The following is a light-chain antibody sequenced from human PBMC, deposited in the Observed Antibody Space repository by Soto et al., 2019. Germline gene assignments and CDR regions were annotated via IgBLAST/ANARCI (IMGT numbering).Light chain of an antibody. V-gene: IGLV1-40*01. CDR2: GDN. CDR1: NSNIGSFYD. CDR3: QSYDNSLSHVV. Sequence: QSVLTQPPSVSGAPGQRVTIPCTGSNSNIGSFYDVHWYQQLPGTVPKLLIYGDNNRPSGVPDRFSGSKSGPSASLAITGLQAEDEADYYCQSYDNSLSHVVFGGGTQLTVL. J-gene: IGLJ2*01.